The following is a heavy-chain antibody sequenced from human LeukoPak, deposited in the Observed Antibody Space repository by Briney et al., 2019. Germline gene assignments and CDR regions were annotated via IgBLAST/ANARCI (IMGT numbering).Heavy chain of an antibody. CDR2: IIPIFGTA. CDR1: GGTFSSYA. CDR3: ARDHPIVVVPAAMQGAFDI. Sequence: ASVKVSCKASGGTFSSYAISWVRQAPGQGLEWMGGIIPIFGTANYAQKFQGRVTITADESTSTAYMELSSLRSEDTAVYYCARDHPIVVVPAAMQGAFDIWGQGTMVTVSS. J-gene: IGHJ3*02. D-gene: IGHD2-2*01. V-gene: IGHV1-69*13.